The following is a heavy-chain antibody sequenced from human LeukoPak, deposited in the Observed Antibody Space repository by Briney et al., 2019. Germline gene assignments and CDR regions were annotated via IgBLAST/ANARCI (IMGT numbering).Heavy chain of an antibody. J-gene: IGHJ6*02. CDR1: GFTFSSYA. V-gene: IGHV3-30*04. CDR2: ISYDGRNK. D-gene: IGHD2-2*01. CDR3: ARDISDIVVVPAARNYYYYYGMDV. Sequence: GGSLRLSCAASGFTFSSYAMRWVRQAPGXGLEWVAVISYDGRNKYYADSVKGRFTISRDNSKNTLYLQMNSLRAEDTAVYYCARDISDIVVVPAARNYYYYYGMDVWGQGTTVTVSS.